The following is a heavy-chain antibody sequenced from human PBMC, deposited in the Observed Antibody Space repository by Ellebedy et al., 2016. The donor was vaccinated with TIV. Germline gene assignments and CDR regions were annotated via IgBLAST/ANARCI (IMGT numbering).Heavy chain of an antibody. J-gene: IGHJ4*02. D-gene: IGHD6-19*01. CDR2: IYSSGGT. CDR3: AGGISVAGTTLGF. V-gene: IGHV3-53*01. CDR1: GFTVSSNY. Sequence: GESLKISCAASGFTVSSNYMSWVRQTPGRGLEWVSTIYSSGGTYYAGSVQGRFTISRDNSKNTLYLQMNSLRAEDTAVYYCAGGISVAGTTLGFWGQGTLVTVSS.